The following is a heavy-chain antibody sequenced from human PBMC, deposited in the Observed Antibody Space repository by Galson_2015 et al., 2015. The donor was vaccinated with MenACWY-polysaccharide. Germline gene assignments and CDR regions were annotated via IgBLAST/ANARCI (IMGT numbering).Heavy chain of an antibody. D-gene: IGHD5-18*01. J-gene: IGHJ4*01. V-gene: IGHV3-15*01. Sequence: SLRLSCAGSGFTFRNAWMSWVRQAPGKGLEWVGRIKSKVDGETTDYAAPVQGRFTISSDDAKTSLHLQINSLEPEDTAIYYCTAGWLQIWTPSICWGRGTLVTFAS. CDR2: IKSKVDGETT. CDR3: TAGWLQIWTPSIC. CDR1: GFTFRNAW.